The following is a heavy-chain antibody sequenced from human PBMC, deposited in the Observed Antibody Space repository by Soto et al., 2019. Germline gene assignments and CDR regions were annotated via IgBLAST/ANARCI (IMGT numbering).Heavy chain of an antibody. CDR1: GFTFSSYA. V-gene: IGHV3-30-3*01. J-gene: IGHJ4*02. CDR3: ARGGAYIYGPQYD. D-gene: IGHD5-18*01. Sequence: GGSLRLSCAASGFTFSSYAMHWVRQAPGKGLEWVAVISYDGSNKYYADSVKGRFTISRDNAKNTLYLQMNSLRVEDTAVYYCARGGAYIYGPQYDWGQGTLVTVSS. CDR2: ISYDGSNK.